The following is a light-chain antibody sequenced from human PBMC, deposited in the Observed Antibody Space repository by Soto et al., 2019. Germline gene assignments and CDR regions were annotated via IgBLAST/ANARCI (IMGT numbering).Light chain of an antibody. Sequence: QSPANLGASPAERATVSGMASQSVSSNLVWYQEKPGQAPRLLIYGASSRATGIPDRFSGSGSWTDFTLTISRLEPEDFAVYYCQQYGSSPRTFGQGTKVDI. J-gene: IGKJ1*01. V-gene: IGKV3-20*01. CDR2: GAS. CDR1: QSVSSN. CDR3: QQYGSSPRT.